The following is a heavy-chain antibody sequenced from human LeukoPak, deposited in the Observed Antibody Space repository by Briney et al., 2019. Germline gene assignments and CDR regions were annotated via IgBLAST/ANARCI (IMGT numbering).Heavy chain of an antibody. J-gene: IGHJ6*03. V-gene: IGHV1-69*05. CDR2: IIPIFGTA. CDR3: ARNWSPYYYYYMDV. Sequence: ASVKVSCKASGGTFSSYAISWVRQAPGQGLEWMGGIIPIFGTANYAQKFQGRVTITTDESTSTAYMELSSLRSEDTAVYYCARNWSPYYYYYMDVWGKGTTVTVSS. CDR1: GGTFSSYA.